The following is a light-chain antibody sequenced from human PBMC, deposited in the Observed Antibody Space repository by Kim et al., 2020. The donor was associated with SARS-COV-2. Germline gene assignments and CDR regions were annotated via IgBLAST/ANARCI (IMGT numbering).Light chain of an antibody. CDR3: LQHSTYPST. V-gene: IGKV1-17*01. Sequence: ASVGDRVNITCRASQDIRNDLGWYQQNPGRAPKRLIYGASSLQSGVPSRFSGSGSGTEFTLTISSVQPEDFATYYCLQHSTYPSTFGQGTRLEIK. J-gene: IGKJ5*01. CDR2: GAS. CDR1: QDIRND.